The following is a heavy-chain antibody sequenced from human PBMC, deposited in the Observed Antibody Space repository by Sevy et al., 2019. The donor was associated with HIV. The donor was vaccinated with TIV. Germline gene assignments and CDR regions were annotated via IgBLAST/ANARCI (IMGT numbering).Heavy chain of an antibody. CDR3: ASEGIGYCSRGSCYSTYYFGMDV. J-gene: IGHJ6*02. CDR2: IYYSGST. CDR1: GGSISSGGYY. D-gene: IGHD2-15*01. Sequence: SETLSLTCTVSGGSISSGGYYWSWIRQHPGKGLEWIGYIYYSGSTYYNPSLKSRVTISVDTSKNQFSLKRSSVTAEDTAVYYCASEGIGYCSRGSCYSTYYFGMDVWGQGTTVTVSS. V-gene: IGHV4-31*03.